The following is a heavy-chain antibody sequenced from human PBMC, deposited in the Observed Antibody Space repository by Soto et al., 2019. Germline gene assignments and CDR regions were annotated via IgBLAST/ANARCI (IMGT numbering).Heavy chain of an antibody. D-gene: IGHD2-15*01. CDR2: IYSGGST. CDR3: ARASGYCSGGICYPDAFDI. V-gene: IGHV3-53*01. J-gene: IGHJ3*02. Sequence: GGSLRLSCAASGFTGSSNYVSWVRQAPGKGLEWVSVIYSGGSTYYADSVKGRFTISRDNSKNTLYLQMNSLRAEDTAVYYCARASGYCSGGICYPDAFDIWGQGTTVTVSS. CDR1: GFTGSSNY.